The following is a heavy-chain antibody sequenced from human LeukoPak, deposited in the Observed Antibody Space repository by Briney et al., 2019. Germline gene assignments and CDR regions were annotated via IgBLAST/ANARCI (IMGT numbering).Heavy chain of an antibody. Sequence: GGSLRLSCAASGFSFSNYAMSWVRQAPGKGLEWVANIKEDGSQKYYVDSVKGRFTISRDNAKNSLYLQMNRLRAEDTAVYYCARGGYYDSSGYYADYWGQGTLVTVSS. CDR1: GFSFSNYA. D-gene: IGHD3-22*01. J-gene: IGHJ4*02. CDR2: IKEDGSQK. V-gene: IGHV3-7*04. CDR3: ARGGYYDSSGYYADY.